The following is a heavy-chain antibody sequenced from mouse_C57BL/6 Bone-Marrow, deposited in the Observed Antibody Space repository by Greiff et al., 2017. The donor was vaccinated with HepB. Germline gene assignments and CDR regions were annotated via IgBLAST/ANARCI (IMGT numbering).Heavy chain of an antibody. D-gene: IGHD1-1*01. J-gene: IGHJ3*01. V-gene: IGHV2-9-1*01. CDR1: GFSLTSYA. Sequence: VQLQESGPGLVAPSQRLSITCTVSGFSLTSYAISWVRQPPGKGLEWLGVIWTGGGTNYNSALKSRLSISKDNSKSQVFLKMNSLQTDDTARYYCARNRDYYGSSEFAYWGQGTLVTVSA. CDR3: ARNRDYYGSSEFAY. CDR2: IWTGGGT.